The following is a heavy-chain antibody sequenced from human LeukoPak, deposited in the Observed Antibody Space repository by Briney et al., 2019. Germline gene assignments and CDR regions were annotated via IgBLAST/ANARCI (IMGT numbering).Heavy chain of an antibody. V-gene: IGHV4-30-2*01. J-gene: IGHJ4*02. CDR2: IYHSGST. CDR1: GGSISSGGYS. CDR3: AGVLWFGGDSHFDY. Sequence: PSETLSLTCAVSGGSISSGGYSWSWIRQPPGKGLEWIGYIYHSGSTYYNPSLKSRVTISVDRSKNQFFLKLSSVTAADTAVYYCAGVLWFGGDSHFDYWGQGTLVTVSS. D-gene: IGHD3-10*01.